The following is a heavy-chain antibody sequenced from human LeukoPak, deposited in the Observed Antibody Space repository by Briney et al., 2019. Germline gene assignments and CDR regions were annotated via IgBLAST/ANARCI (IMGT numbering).Heavy chain of an antibody. Sequence: GGSLRLSCAASGFTFNRYWMHWVRQAPGEGPVWVAHILNDGGSTSYADSVKGRFTISRDNARNTLSLQMNSLRAEDTAVYYCVRHNYGYDYWGQGTPVTVSS. V-gene: IGHV3-74*01. CDR3: VRHNYGYDY. CDR1: GFTFNRYW. D-gene: IGHD5-18*01. J-gene: IGHJ4*02. CDR2: ILNDGGST.